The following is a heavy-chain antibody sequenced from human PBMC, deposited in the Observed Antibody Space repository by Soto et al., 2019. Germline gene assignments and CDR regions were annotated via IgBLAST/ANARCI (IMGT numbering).Heavy chain of an antibody. CDR3: ARGLCGSPPYDY. V-gene: IGHV4-59*02. D-gene: IGHD1-26*01. CDR1: GGSVSSHY. CDR2: IYNSGTT. J-gene: IGHJ4*02. Sequence: QVQLQESGPGLVKPSETLSLTCTVSGGSVSSHYWSWIRQPPGKGLEWIGFIYNSGTTYYNPSLKCRATISVDTSKNQFSLKLNSVTAADTAVYYCARGLCGSPPYDYWGQGTLVTVSS.